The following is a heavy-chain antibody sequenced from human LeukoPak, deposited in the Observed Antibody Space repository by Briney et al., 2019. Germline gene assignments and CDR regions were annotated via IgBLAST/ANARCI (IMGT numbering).Heavy chain of an antibody. CDR2: IIPIFGTA. V-gene: IGHV1-69*06. CDR1: GGTFSSYA. J-gene: IGHJ4*02. CDR3: ARDGCSGGSCYFVNLGY. Sequence: ASVKVSCKASGGTFSSYAISWVRQAPGRGLEWMGGIIPIFGTANYAQKFQGRVTITADKSTSTAYMELSSLRSEDTAVYYCARDGCSGGSCYFVNLGYWGQGTLVTVSS. D-gene: IGHD2-15*01.